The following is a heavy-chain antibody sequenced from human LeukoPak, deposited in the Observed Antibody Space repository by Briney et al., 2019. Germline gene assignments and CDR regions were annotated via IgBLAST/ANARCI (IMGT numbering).Heavy chain of an antibody. Sequence: PSETLSLTCTVSGGSISSYFWSWIRQPPGKGLEWIGYIYYSGSTNYNPSLKSRVTMSVDTSKNQFSLKVSSVTAADTAVYYCARIDRAVAGTIDYWGQGTLVTVSS. V-gene: IGHV4-59*08. CDR1: GGSISSYF. J-gene: IGHJ4*02. CDR2: IYYSGST. D-gene: IGHD6-19*01. CDR3: ARIDRAVAGTIDY.